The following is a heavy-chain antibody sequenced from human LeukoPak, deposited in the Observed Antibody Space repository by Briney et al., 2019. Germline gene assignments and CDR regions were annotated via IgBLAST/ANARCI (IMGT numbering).Heavy chain of an antibody. V-gene: IGHV4-59*01. D-gene: IGHD2-2*01. CDR3: ARAKRKRTDIVVVPAAYYFDY. J-gene: IGHJ4*02. Sequence: SETLSLTCTVSGGSITSYYWSWIRQPPGKGLEWIGYIYYSGSTNYNPSLKSRVTISVVTSKNQFSLKLSSVTAADTAVYYCARAKRKRTDIVVVPAAYYFDYWGQGTLVTVSS. CDR2: IYYSGST. CDR1: GGSITSYY.